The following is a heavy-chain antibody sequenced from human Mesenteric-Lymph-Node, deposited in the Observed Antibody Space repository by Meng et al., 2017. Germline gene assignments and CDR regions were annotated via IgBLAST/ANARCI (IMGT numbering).Heavy chain of an antibody. J-gene: IGHJ4*02. D-gene: IGHD5-12*01. CDR3: ARAWGIVATRPIAY. V-gene: IGHV1-2*06. CDR1: GYTFTGYY. CDR2: INPNSGGT. Sequence: QAERVRSGAEVKKPGASVKVSGKASGYTFTGYYMHWVRQAPGQGLEWMGRINPNSGGTNYAQKFQGRVTITRDTSISTAYTELSRLRSDDTAAYYCARAWGIVATRPIAYWGQGTLVTVSS.